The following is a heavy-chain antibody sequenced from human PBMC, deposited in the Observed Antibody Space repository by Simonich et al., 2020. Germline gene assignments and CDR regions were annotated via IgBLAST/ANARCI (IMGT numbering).Heavy chain of an antibody. Sequence: QVQLVQSGAEVKKPGASVKVSCKASGYTFTGYYMHWVRQAPGQGLEWMEWNNPNRGGKKYAQKFQGRVTMTRDTSISTAYMERSRLRSDDTAVYYCARSSDLLNWNDGPYYWGQGTLVTVSS. CDR1: GYTFTGYY. CDR2: NNPNRGGK. D-gene: IGHD1-1*01. J-gene: IGHJ4*02. V-gene: IGHV1-2*02. CDR3: ARSSDLLNWNDGPYY.